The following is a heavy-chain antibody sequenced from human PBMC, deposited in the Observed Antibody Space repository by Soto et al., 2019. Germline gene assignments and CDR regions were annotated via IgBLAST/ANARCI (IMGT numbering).Heavy chain of an antibody. CDR3: ARVVGPSSHSGFDY. J-gene: IGHJ4*01. CDR1: GVSISGYY. CDR2: IYYSGTT. D-gene: IGHD1-26*01. Sequence: SETLSLTCTVSGVSISGYYWSWIRPPPGKGLEWIGYIYYSGTTNYNSSLKSRVTISVDTSENQFSLKLKSVTAADTAVYYCARVVGPSSHSGFDYWGQGTLVTVSS. V-gene: IGHV4-59*01.